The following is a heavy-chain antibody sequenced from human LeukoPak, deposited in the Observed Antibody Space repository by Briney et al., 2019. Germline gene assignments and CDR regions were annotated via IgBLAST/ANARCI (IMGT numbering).Heavy chain of an antibody. Sequence: GGSLRLSCAASGFTFSSYAMHWVRQAPGKGLEWVAVISYDGSNKYYADSVKGRFTISRDNAKNSLYLQMNSLRAEDTAVYYCARGAYGDYGWFDPWGQGTLVTVSS. D-gene: IGHD4-17*01. CDR3: ARGAYGDYGWFDP. J-gene: IGHJ5*02. CDR2: ISYDGSNK. V-gene: IGHV3-30-3*01. CDR1: GFTFSSYA.